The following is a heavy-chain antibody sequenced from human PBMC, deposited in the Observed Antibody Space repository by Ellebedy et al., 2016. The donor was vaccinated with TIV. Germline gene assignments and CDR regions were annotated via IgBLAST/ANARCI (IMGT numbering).Heavy chain of an antibody. CDR2: ISGSGGTT. D-gene: IGHD6-19*01. Sequence: GESLKISCAASGFTFSSLAMNWVRQAPGKGLAWVSGISGSGGTTYYTDSVKVRFTISRDNSKNTLYLQMNSLRFEDTAVYYCVGRPQSSGWYGPFDYWGQGTLVTVSS. CDR3: VGRPQSSGWYGPFDY. CDR1: GFTFSSLA. V-gene: IGHV3-23*01. J-gene: IGHJ4*02.